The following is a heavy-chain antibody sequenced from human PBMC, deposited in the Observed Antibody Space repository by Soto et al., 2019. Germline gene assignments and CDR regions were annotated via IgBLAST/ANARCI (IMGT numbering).Heavy chain of an antibody. CDR3: ARGLDSSSWYVNDH. V-gene: IGHV4-31*03. D-gene: IGHD6-13*01. CDR2: IYYSGST. J-gene: IGHJ4*02. Sequence: QVQLQESGPGLVKPSQTLSLTCTVSGGSINSGGYYWSWIRQHPGKGLEWIGYIYYSGSTYYNPSLKSRLTISVDTSKNQFSLKLSSVTAADTAVYYCARGLDSSSWYVNDHWGQGTLVTVSS. CDR1: GGSINSGGYY.